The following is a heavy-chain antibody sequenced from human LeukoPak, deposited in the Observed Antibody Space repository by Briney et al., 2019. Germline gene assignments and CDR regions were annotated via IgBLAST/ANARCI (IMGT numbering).Heavy chain of an antibody. CDR2: IHSGGST. D-gene: IGHD5-12*01. J-gene: IGHJ4*02. Sequence: PGGSLRLSCAASGFTVSSNYMSWVRQAPGKGLEWVSVIHSGGSTYYADSVKGRFTISRDNSKNTLYLQMNSLRAEDTAVYYCASHKPGVVADYWGQGTLVTVSS. V-gene: IGHV3-66*02. CDR1: GFTVSSNY. CDR3: ASHKPGVVADY.